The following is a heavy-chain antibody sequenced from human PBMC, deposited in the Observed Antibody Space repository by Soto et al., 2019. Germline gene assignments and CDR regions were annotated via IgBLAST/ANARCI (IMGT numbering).Heavy chain of an antibody. CDR1: GYTFTRYG. J-gene: IGHJ6*02. CDR2: ISGYNGDT. Sequence: GASVKVSCKESGYTFTRYGISCVRQAPGQGLEWMGWISGYNGDTNYAQKFQGRVSMTIDTSTTTAYMELRSLRSDDTAVYYCAKNGQPPYYYYGLDVWGQGTKVTVSS. V-gene: IGHV1-18*01. D-gene: IGHD2-8*01. CDR3: AKNGQPPYYYYGLDV.